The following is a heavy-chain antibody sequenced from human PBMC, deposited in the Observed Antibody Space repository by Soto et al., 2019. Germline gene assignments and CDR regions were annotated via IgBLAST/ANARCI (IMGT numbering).Heavy chain of an antibody. D-gene: IGHD3-16*01. CDR3: TTIYIWGTPVHGHY. J-gene: IGHJ4*02. CDR2: IKSKTDGGTT. Sequence: PGGSLRLSCAASGFTFSNAWMSWVRQAPGKGLEWVGRIKSKTDGGTTDYAAPVKGRFTISRDDSKNTLYLQMNSLKTEDTAVYYCTTIYIWGTPVHGHYWGQGTLVTVSS. V-gene: IGHV3-15*01. CDR1: GFTFSNAW.